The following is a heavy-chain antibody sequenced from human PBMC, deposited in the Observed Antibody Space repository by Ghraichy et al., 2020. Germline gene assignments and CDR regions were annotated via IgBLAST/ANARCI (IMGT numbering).Heavy chain of an antibody. D-gene: IGHD2-15*01. CDR1: GYTFSIYP. CDR3: AKDSPGGYCSAGACPFDY. J-gene: IGHJ4*02. CDR2: ISGSGTST. V-gene: IGHV3-23*01. Sequence: GESLNISCAASGYTFSIYPMTWVRQAPGKGLEWLSFISGSGTSTYYADSVKGRFTISRDDSKNTVYLQMNSLRADDMAMYYCAKDSPGGYCSAGACPFDYWGPGTPVTVAS.